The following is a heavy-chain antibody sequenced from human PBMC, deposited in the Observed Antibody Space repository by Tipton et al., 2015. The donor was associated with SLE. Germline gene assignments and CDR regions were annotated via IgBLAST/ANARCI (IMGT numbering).Heavy chain of an antibody. D-gene: IGHD3-3*01. J-gene: IGHJ3*02. CDR2: IYYSGST. CDR1: GPSISSYY. Sequence: TLSLTCTVSGPSISSYYWSWFRQPPGKGLEWIGYIYYSGSTNYNPSLKSRVTISVDTSKNQFSLKLSSVTAADTAVYYCAREGDFWSGRAFDIWGQWTMVTVSS. CDR3: AREGDFWSGRAFDI. V-gene: IGHV4-59*01.